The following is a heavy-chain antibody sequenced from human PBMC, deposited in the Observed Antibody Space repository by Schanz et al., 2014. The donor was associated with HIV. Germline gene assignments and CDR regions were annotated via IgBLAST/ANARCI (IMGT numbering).Heavy chain of an antibody. D-gene: IGHD4-17*01. J-gene: IGHJ4*02. V-gene: IGHV3-33*01. CDR3: ARQGLRFSFWLDY. CDR1: GFTFSNYG. Sequence: VQLLESGGGLEQPGRSLRLSCTASGFTFSNYGMHWVRQAPGKGLEWVAAIWYDGSNKFYADSVKGRFTISRDNSKNTLYLQMNNLRAEDTAVYGCARQGLRFSFWLDYWGQGTPVTVS. CDR2: IWYDGSNK.